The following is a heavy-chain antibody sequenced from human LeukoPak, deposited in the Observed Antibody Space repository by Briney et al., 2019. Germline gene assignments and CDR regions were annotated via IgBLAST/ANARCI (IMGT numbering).Heavy chain of an antibody. CDR1: GYTFTGYY. Sequence: GSVKVSCKASGYTFTGYYMHWVRQAPGQGLEWMGWINPNSGGTNYAQKFQGRVTMTRDTPISTAYMELSRLRSDDTAVYYCARDGYSGYDSALDYWGQGTLVTVSS. J-gene: IGHJ4*02. V-gene: IGHV1-2*02. CDR2: INPNSGGT. D-gene: IGHD5-12*01. CDR3: ARDGYSGYDSALDY.